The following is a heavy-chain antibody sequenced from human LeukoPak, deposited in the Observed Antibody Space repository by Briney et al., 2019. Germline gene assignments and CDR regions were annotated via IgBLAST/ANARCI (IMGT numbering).Heavy chain of an antibody. Sequence: SVKVSCKASGGTFSSYAISWVRQAPGQGLEWMGRIIPILGIANYAQKFQGRVTITADKSTSTAYMELSSLRSEDTAVYYCAIQRVSRYYYDSSGHFDYWGQGTLATVSS. CDR2: IIPILGIA. J-gene: IGHJ4*02. CDR1: GGTFSSYA. CDR3: AIQRVSRYYYDSSGHFDY. V-gene: IGHV1-69*04. D-gene: IGHD3-22*01.